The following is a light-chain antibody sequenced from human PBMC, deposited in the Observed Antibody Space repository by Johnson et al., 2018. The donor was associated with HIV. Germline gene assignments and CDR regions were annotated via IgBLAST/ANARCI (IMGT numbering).Light chain of an antibody. J-gene: IGLJ1*01. Sequence: QSVLTQPPSVSAAPGQKVTISCSGSSSNIGNNYVSWYQQLPGTAPKLLIYYNNKRPSGIPDRFSGSKSGTSATLGITGLQTGDEADYFCGTGDSSLSTGDLGTGTGVTGL. CDR3: GTGDSSLSTGD. V-gene: IGLV1-51*01. CDR1: SSNIGNNY. CDR2: YNN.